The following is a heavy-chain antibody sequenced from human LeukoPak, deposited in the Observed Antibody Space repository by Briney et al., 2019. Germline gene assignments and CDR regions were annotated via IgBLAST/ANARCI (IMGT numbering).Heavy chain of an antibody. CDR1: GYSFTTYW. V-gene: IGHV5-51*01. CDR3: ARYTDHYYFDY. J-gene: IGHJ4*02. D-gene: IGHD1-1*01. Sequence: PGESLKISCKGSGYSFTTYWIGWVRQTPGKGLEWMGIIYPGDSDTRYSPSFQGQVTISADKSISTAYLQWSSLNTSDTAMYYCARYTDHYYFDYWGQGTLVTVSS. CDR2: IYPGDSDT.